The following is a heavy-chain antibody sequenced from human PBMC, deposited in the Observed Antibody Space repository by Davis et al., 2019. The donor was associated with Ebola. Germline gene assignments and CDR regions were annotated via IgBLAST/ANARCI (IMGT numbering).Heavy chain of an antibody. CDR3: TRGKWFDP. J-gene: IGHJ5*02. CDR2: IIPIFDII. Sequence: AASVKVSCKASGGTFSNYIITWVRQAPGQGLEWMGRIIPIFDIINYAQKFQGRVTITADESTSTAYMELSGLKSEDTAMYYCTRGKWFDPWGQGTLVAVSS. CDR1: GGTFSNYI. V-gene: IGHV1-69*13.